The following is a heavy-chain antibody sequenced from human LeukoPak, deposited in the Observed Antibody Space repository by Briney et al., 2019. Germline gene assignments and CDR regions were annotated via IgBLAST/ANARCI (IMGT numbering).Heavy chain of an antibody. CDR1: GFTLSTYW. Sequence: GGSLRLSCAASGFTLSTYWMHWVRQAPGKGLVWVARINSDGSSTNYADSVKGRFAISRDNAKNTLYLQMNSLRAEDTAVYYCARGQWLVSHWYFDLWGRGTLVTVSS. V-gene: IGHV3-74*01. D-gene: IGHD6-19*01. CDR2: INSDGSST. J-gene: IGHJ2*01. CDR3: ARGQWLVSHWYFDL.